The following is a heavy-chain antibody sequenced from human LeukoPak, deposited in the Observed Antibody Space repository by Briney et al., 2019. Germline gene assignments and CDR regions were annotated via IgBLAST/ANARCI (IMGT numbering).Heavy chain of an antibody. D-gene: IGHD1-26*01. CDR1: GFPFSSYS. CDR2: ISSSSSTI. CDR3: ASGAQSDY. V-gene: IGHV3-48*04. Sequence: PGGSLRLSCAASGFPFSSYSMNWVRQAPGKGLEWVSYISSSSSTIYYADSVKGRSTISRDNAKNSLYLQMNSLRAEDTAVYYCASGAQSDYWGQGTLVTVSS. J-gene: IGHJ4*02.